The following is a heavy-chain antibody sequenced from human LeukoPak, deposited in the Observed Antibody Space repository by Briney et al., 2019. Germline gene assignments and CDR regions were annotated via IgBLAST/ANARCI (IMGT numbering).Heavy chain of an antibody. CDR2: INPNNGGT. V-gene: IGHV1-2*02. CDR1: RYTSGEYY. J-gene: IGHJ4*02. Sequence: ASVKVSCKASRYTSGEYYIHWVRQAPGQGLEWMGWINPNNGGTRYAQKFRGRVTMTRDTSISTAYVDLNELISDDTALYYCACKLVGGTPFDSWGQGTLVPVSS. D-gene: IGHD1-26*01. CDR3: ACKLVGGTPFDS.